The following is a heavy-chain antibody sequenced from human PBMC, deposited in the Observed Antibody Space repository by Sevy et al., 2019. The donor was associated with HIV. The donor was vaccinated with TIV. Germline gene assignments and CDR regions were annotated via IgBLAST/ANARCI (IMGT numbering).Heavy chain of an antibody. V-gene: IGHV5-51*01. CDR3: ATSRSGYFDSSGYYIY. D-gene: IGHD3-22*01. J-gene: IGHJ4*02. CDR1: GYSFTSHW. CDR2: IFPDDSET. Sequence: GESLKISCKGSGYSFTSHWIGWVRHMPGKGLEWMGIIFPDDSETRYSPSFQGQVPFSADKSINTAYLQWGSLKASDTAMYYWATSRSGYFDSSGYYIYWGQGTLVTVSS.